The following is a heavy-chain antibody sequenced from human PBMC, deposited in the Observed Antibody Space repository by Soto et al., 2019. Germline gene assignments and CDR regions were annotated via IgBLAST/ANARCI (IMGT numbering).Heavy chain of an antibody. V-gene: IGHV3-7*01. CDR3: VSFEAMGS. CDR1: GFIFSDYW. Sequence: EVQLVESGGGLVQPGGSLRLSCAASGFIFSDYWMAWVRQAPGKGLEWVANIKEDGSRKYYRESAKGRITISRDNAKNSLFLQMNSLRVEDTAVYYCVSFEAMGSWGQGTLVTVSS. CDR2: IKEDGSRK. J-gene: IGHJ5*02.